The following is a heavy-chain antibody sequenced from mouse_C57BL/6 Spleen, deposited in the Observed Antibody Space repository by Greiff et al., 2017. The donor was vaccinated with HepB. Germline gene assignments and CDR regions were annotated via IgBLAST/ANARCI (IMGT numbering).Heavy chain of an antibody. CDR1: GYSFTGYY. J-gene: IGHJ3*01. V-gene: IGHV1-31*01. CDR2: IYPYNGVS. Sequence: EVKLVESGPELVKPGASVKISCKASGYSFTGYYMHWVKQSHGNILDWIGYIYPYNGVSSYNQKFKGKATLTVDKSSSTAYMELRSLTSEDSAVYYCASPYYYGSTSWFAYWGQGTLVTVSA. CDR3: ASPYYYGSTSWFAY. D-gene: IGHD1-1*01.